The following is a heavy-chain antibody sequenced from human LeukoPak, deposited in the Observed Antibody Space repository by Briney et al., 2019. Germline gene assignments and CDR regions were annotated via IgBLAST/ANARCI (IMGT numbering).Heavy chain of an antibody. CDR3: AKVPGYSSSWYDY. Sequence: PGESLRLSCAASGFTFRSYAMNWVRQAPGKGLEWVSAISGSGGSTYYADSVKGRFTISRDNSKNTLYLQMNSLRAEDTAVYYCAKVPGYSSSWYDYWGQGTLVTVSS. CDR1: GFTFRSYA. V-gene: IGHV3-23*01. D-gene: IGHD6-13*01. J-gene: IGHJ4*02. CDR2: ISGSGGST.